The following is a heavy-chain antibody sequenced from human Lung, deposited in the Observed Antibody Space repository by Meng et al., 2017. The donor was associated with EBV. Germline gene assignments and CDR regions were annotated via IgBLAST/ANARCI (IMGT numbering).Heavy chain of an antibody. Sequence: PQESGQGLVKPPGTLSPPFPFSGGAISSGDYYWSWIRQPPGKGLEWIGYIYYSGSTYSNASLKSRVTISIDRSKNQFSLKLSSVTAADTAVYYCARDRKHYGERGWFDPWGQGTLVTVSS. CDR1: GGAISSGDYY. CDR3: ARDRKHYGERGWFDP. J-gene: IGHJ5*02. CDR2: IYYSGST. D-gene: IGHD4-17*01. V-gene: IGHV4-30-4*02.